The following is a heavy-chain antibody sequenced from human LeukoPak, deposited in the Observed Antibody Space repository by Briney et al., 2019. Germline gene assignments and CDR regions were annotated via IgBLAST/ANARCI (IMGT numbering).Heavy chain of an antibody. V-gene: IGHV3-23*01. J-gene: IGHJ4*02. CDR3: ARSRGYYYDSSGYLPFDY. CDR1: GFTFSSYA. Sequence: GGSLRLSCAASGFTFSSYAMSWVRRAPGKGLEWVSAISGSGGSTYYADSVKGRFTISRDNAKNSLYLQMNSLRAEDTAVYYCARSRGYYYDSSGYLPFDYWGQGTLVTVSS. CDR2: ISGSGGST. D-gene: IGHD3-22*01.